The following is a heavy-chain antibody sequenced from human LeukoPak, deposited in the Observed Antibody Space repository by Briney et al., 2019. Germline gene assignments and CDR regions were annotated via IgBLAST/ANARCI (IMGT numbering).Heavy chain of an antibody. D-gene: IGHD5-18*01. CDR3: ARDIQFSDTAMVMRY. CDR1: GYTFTSYY. J-gene: IGHJ4*02. Sequence: GASVKVSCKASGYTFTSYYMHWVRRAPGQGLEWMGIINPSGGSTSYAQKFQGRVTMTRDTSTSTVYMELSSLRSEDTAVYYCARDIQFSDTAMVMRYWGQGTLVTVSS. V-gene: IGHV1-46*01. CDR2: INPSGGST.